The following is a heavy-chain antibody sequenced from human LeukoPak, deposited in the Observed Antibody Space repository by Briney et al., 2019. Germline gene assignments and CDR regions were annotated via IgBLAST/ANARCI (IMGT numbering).Heavy chain of an antibody. Sequence: GGSLRLSCAASGFTFSSYAMSWVRQAPGKGLEWVSATSGSGGSTYYADSVKGRFTISRDNSKNTLYLQMNSLRAEDTAVYYCAKGTSGWYGRNYFDYWGQGTLVTVSS. V-gene: IGHV3-23*01. D-gene: IGHD6-19*01. CDR2: TSGSGGST. CDR3: AKGTSGWYGRNYFDY. CDR1: GFTFSSYA. J-gene: IGHJ4*02.